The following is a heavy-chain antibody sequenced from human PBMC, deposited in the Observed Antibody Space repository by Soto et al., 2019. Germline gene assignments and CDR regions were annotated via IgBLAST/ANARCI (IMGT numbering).Heavy chain of an antibody. CDR3: ARKGVGYCSGGSCLNNCFDP. Sequence: PSETLSLTCTVSGGSISSSSYYWGWIRQPPGKGLEWIGSIYYSGSTYYNPSLKSRVTISVDTSKNQFSLKLSSVTAADTAVYYCARKGVGYCSGGSCLNNCFDPWGQGTLVTVSS. CDR1: GGSISSSSYY. D-gene: IGHD2-15*01. V-gene: IGHV4-39*01. CDR2: IYYSGST. J-gene: IGHJ5*02.